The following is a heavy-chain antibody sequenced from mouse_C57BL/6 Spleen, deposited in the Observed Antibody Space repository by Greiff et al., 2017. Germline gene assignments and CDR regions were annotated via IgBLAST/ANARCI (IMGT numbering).Heavy chain of an antibody. CDR1: GYTFTSSW. V-gene: IGHV1-55*01. D-gene: IGHD2-4*01. CDR3: ARVDYDYDGGYCNY. Sequence: QVQLQQPGAELVKPGASVKMSCKASGYTFTSSWITWVKQRSGQGLEWIGDFYPGSGSTNYNEKFKSKATLTVDTFSSTAYMQLSSLTSEDSGVYYCARVDYDYDGGYCNYGGQGATLTVSS. CDR2: FYPGSGST. J-gene: IGHJ2*01.